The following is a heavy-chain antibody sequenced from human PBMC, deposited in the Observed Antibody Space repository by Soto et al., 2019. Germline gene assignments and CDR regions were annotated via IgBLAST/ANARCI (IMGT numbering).Heavy chain of an antibody. V-gene: IGHV3-30-3*01. CDR2: ISYDGSNK. J-gene: IGHJ2*01. D-gene: IGHD6-19*01. CDR1: GFTFSSYA. CDR3: ARVTIGVAGTAGYFAL. Sequence: QVQLVESGGGVVQPGRSLRLSCAASGFTFSSYAMHWVRQAPGKGLEWVAVISYDGSNKYYADSVKGRFTISRDNSKNTLYLQMNSLRAEDTALYYCARVTIGVAGTAGYFALWGRGTLVTVSS.